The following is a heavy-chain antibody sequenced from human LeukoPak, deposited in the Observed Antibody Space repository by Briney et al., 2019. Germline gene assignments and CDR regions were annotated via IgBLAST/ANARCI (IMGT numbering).Heavy chain of an antibody. J-gene: IGHJ4*02. Sequence: SETLSLTCTVSGGSISSGSYYWSWIRQPAGKGLEWIGRIYTSGSTNYNPSLKSRVTISVDTSKNQFSLKLSPVTAADTAVYYCARAIAAAGNHFDYWGQGTLVTVSS. D-gene: IGHD6-13*01. CDR2: IYTSGST. CDR3: ARAIAAAGNHFDY. V-gene: IGHV4-61*02. CDR1: GGSISSGSYY.